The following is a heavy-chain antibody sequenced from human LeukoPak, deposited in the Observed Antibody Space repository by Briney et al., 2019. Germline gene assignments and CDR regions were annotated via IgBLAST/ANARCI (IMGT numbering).Heavy chain of an antibody. D-gene: IGHD1-7*01. V-gene: IGHV3-7*01. CDR3: ARDTRYNWNYDAFDI. CDR1: GFTFSSYG. Sequence: GGSLRLSCAASGFTFSSYGMHWVRQAPGKGLEWVANIKQDGSEKYYVDSVKGRFTISRDNAKNSLYLQMNSLRAEDTAVYYCARDTRYNWNYDAFDIWGQGTMVTVSS. CDR2: IKQDGSEK. J-gene: IGHJ3*02.